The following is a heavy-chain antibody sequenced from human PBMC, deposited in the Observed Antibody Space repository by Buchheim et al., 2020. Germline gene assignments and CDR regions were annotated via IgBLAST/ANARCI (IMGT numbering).Heavy chain of an antibody. D-gene: IGHD2/OR15-2a*01. CDR3: AREPNIASTTYYYYGMNV. V-gene: IGHV3-74*01. CDR2: INSDGSSK. Sequence: EVQLVESGGGLVQPGGSLRLSCAASGFTFSSYWVHWVRQAPGKGLVWVSRINSDGSSKRYADSVKGRFTISRDNAKHTLYLQMNSLRAEDTAVYYCAREPNIASTTYYYYGMNVWGQGTT. J-gene: IGHJ6*02. CDR1: GFTFSSYW.